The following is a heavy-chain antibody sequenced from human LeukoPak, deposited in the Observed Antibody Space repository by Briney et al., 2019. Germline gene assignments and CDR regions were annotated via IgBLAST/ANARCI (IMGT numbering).Heavy chain of an antibody. CDR2: ICSGGST. CDR1: GFTVSSNH. J-gene: IGHJ4*02. D-gene: IGHD3-10*01. Sequence: GGSPRLSCAASGFTVSSNHMSWVRQAPGKGLEWVSIICSGGSTYYADSVKGRFTISRDNSKNTLYLQMNSLRAEDTAVYYCARRAPVCGGGSGIFCDYWGQGTLVTVSS. CDR3: ARRAPVCGGGSGIFCDY. V-gene: IGHV3-53*01.